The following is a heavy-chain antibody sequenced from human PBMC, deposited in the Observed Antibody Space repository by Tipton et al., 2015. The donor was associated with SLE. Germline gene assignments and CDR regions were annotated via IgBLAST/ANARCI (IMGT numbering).Heavy chain of an antibody. Sequence: LRLSCIVSGDSIRSGNNNWGWIRQPPGKGLEWIASMHYTGRIYYNLSLKSRVTISIDSSNNQFSLRLSSVTAADTAVYFCARETTHTSNWRFDLWGPGTLVTVSS. V-gene: IGHV4-39*07. J-gene: IGHJ4*02. CDR1: GDSIRSGNNN. CDR3: ARETTHTSNWRFDL. CDR2: MHYTGRI. D-gene: IGHD6-13*01.